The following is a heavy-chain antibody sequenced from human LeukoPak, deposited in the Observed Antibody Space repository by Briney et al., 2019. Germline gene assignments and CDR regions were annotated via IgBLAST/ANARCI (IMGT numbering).Heavy chain of an antibody. CDR3: TRDTRVGGTMDFDY. CDR1: GFTFSSYW. J-gene: IGHJ4*02. CDR2: INSDGSST. V-gene: IGHV3-74*01. D-gene: IGHD1-26*01. Sequence: GGSLRLSCAASGFTFSSYWMHWVRQAPGKGLVWVSRINSDGSSTSYADSVKGRFTISRDNAKNSLYLQMNSLRDEDTAVYYCTRDTRVGGTMDFDYWGQGTLVTVSS.